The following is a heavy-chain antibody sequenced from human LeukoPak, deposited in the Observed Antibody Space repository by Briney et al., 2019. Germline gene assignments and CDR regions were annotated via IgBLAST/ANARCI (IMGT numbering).Heavy chain of an antibody. Sequence: SQTLSLXCTVSGGSISSGDYYWSWIRQPPEKGLEWIGYIYYSGSTYYNPSLKSRVTISVDTSKNQFSLKLSSVTAADTAVYYCARDRGFPYALDYWGQGTLVTVSS. CDR2: IYYSGST. CDR3: ARDRGFPYALDY. CDR1: GGSISSGDYY. J-gene: IGHJ4*02. V-gene: IGHV4-30-4*08. D-gene: IGHD3-16*01.